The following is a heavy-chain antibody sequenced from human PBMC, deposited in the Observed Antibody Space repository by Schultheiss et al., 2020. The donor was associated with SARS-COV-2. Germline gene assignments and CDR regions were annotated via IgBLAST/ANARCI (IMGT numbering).Heavy chain of an antibody. D-gene: IGHD6-13*01. CDR1: GYSFSKHW. CDR3: ARYIAAHAFDI. J-gene: IGHJ3*02. CDR2: IYPGDSDT. V-gene: IGHV5-51*01. Sequence: GESLKISCKASGYSFSKHWIGWVRQMPGKGLEWMGIIYPGDSDTRYSPSFQGQVTISADKSISTAYLQGSSLKASDTAMYYCARYIAAHAFDIWGQGTMVTVSS.